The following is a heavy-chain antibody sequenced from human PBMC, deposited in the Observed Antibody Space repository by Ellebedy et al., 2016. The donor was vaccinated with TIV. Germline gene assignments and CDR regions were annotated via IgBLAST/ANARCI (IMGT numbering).Heavy chain of an antibody. Sequence: ASVKVSCKASGYTFTNYGISWVRQAPGQGLEWMGWISAYNGNTKYAQKFQGSVTMTTDTSTSTVYMEVRSLRTDDTAVYYCATSLTPATYNYYGLDVWGQGTTVTVSS. J-gene: IGHJ6*02. CDR2: ISAYNGNT. CDR1: GYTFTNYG. CDR3: ATSLTPATYNYYGLDV. V-gene: IGHV1-18*01. D-gene: IGHD6-25*01.